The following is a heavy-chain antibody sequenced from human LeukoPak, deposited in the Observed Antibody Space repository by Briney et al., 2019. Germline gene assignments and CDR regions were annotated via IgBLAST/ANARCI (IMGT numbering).Heavy chain of an antibody. V-gene: IGHV1-8*01. CDR1: GSSFTHYD. J-gene: IGHJ4*02. CDR2: MNPNSGTV. Sequence: ASVKVSCKASGSSFTHYDINWVRQATGPGLEWMGWMNPNSGTVGYAQKFQGRVTMTRNASISAAYMELSSLTSEDAAVYYCTRGASDYWGENYFDYWGQGSLVTVSS. CDR3: TRGASDYWGENYFDY. D-gene: IGHD7-27*01.